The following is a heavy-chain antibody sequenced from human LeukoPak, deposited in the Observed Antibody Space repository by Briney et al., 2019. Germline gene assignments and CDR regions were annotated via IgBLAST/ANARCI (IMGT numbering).Heavy chain of an antibody. CDR3: ARHAPYGDFDY. J-gene: IGHJ4*02. CDR2: IYYSGTT. CDR1: GGSISDYY. D-gene: IGHD4-17*01. V-gene: IGHV4-59*08. Sequence: SETLSLTCTVSGGSISDYYWTSIRQPPGKGLEWLGYIYYSGTTNYNPSLKSRVTMSADTSKNHFSLKLSSVTAADTAVYYCARHAPYGDFDYWGQGTLVTVSS.